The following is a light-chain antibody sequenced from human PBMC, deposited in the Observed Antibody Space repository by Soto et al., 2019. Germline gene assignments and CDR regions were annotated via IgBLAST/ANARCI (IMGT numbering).Light chain of an antibody. V-gene: IGKV3-15*01. CDR2: GAS. Sequence: DILMTQSPGSLSLSPGEIATLSGRASQSVGTNLAWYQQRPGQAPRLLVYGASTRASGIPPRFSGSGSGTDFTLTISSLQSEDFAVYYCQQLNYWPRITFGQGTRLEI. CDR3: QQLNYWPRIT. J-gene: IGKJ5*01. CDR1: QSVGTN.